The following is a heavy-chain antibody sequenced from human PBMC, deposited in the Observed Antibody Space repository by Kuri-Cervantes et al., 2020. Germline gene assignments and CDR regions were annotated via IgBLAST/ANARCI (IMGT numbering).Heavy chain of an antibody. CDR3: ARPRADYYDILTGYFGGYYYYGMDV. Sequence: ASVKVSCKASGYTFTSYAMNWVRQAPGQGLEWMGWINTNTGNPTYAQGFTGRFVFSLDTSVSTAYLQISSPKAEDTAVYYCARPRADYYDILTGYFGGYYYYGMDVWGQGSTVTVSS. V-gene: IGHV7-4-1*02. CDR2: INTNTGNP. CDR1: GYTFTSYA. D-gene: IGHD3-9*01. J-gene: IGHJ6*02.